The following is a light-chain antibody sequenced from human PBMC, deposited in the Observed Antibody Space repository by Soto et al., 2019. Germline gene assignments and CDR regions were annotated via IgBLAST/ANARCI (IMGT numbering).Light chain of an antibody. V-gene: IGLV2-23*01. CDR1: SSDVGNYNL. CDR3: CSYAGLSTLL. J-gene: IGLJ2*01. CDR2: EGS. Sequence: QSVLTQPASVSGSPGQSITISCTGTSSDVGNYNLVSWYQQHPGKAPKLIISEGSKRPSGVSNRFSGSKSGNTASLTISGLQAEDEADYYCCSYAGLSTLLFGGGTKVTVL.